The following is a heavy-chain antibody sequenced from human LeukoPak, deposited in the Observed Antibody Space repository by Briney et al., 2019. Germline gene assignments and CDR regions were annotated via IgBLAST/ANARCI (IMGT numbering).Heavy chain of an antibody. CDR3: AKGLLNYYDSSGYYSPIDY. CDR1: GFTFSSYA. CDR2: ISYDGSNK. V-gene: IGHV3-30-3*01. D-gene: IGHD3-22*01. Sequence: PGGSLRLSCAASGFTFSSYAMHWVRQAPGKGLEWVAVISYDGSNKYYADSVKGRFTISRDNAKNSLYLQMNSLRAEDTALYYCAKGLLNYYDSSGYYSPIDYWGQGTLVTVSS. J-gene: IGHJ4*02.